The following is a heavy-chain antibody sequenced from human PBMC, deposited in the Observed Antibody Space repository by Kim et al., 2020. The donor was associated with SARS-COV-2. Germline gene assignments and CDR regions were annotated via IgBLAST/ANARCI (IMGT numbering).Heavy chain of an antibody. Sequence: TLSLTCAVSGGSISSGDNYWIWVRQPRGKGLEWLGYVYDSGSTYANPAHKSRVTISVDTYKNQLSLKLSPVAAADTAVYCCTGVGIRGGGLYY. V-gene: IGHV4-30-4*08. CDR3: TGVGIRGGGLYY. J-gene: IGHJ6*01. D-gene: IGHD1-26*01. CDR2: VYDSGST. CDR1: GGSISSGDNY.